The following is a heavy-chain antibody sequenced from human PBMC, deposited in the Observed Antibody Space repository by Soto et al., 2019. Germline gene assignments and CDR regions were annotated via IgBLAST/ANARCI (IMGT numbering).Heavy chain of an antibody. CDR3: ARGVGNDYSDYYFDY. D-gene: IGHD4-17*01. V-gene: IGHV4-31*01. Sequence: QVQLQESGPGLVKPSQTLSLTCTVSGGSIRSGGYYWSWIRQPPGKGLEWIGYVYYSGSTYFNPSLKSLVTISVDTSKNQFSLKLSSVTAADTAVYYCARGVGNDYSDYYFDYWGQGTLVTVSS. J-gene: IGHJ4*02. CDR2: VYYSGST. CDR1: GGSIRSGGYY.